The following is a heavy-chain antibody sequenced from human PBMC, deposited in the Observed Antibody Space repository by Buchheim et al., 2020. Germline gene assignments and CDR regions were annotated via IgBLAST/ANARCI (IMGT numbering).Heavy chain of an antibody. CDR3: ARDSEEYGSGTYGNP. D-gene: IGHD1-26*01. CDR1: GYTFTGYY. J-gene: IGHJ5*02. CDR2: INPNTGGT. Sequence: QVQLVQSGAEVKKSGASAKVSCKASGYTFTGYYMHWVRQAPGQGLEWMGWINPNTGGTNYAQKFQGRVTMTRDTSVSTAYMELSRLRSDDTAVYYCARDSEEYGSGTYGNPWGQGTL. V-gene: IGHV1-2*02.